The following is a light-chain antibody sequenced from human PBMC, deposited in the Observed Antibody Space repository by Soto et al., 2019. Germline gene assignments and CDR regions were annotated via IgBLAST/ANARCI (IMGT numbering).Light chain of an antibody. CDR1: SSNIGAGYD. V-gene: IGLV1-40*01. Sequence: SVLTQPPSVSGAPGQRVTISCTGSSSNIGAGYDVHWYQQLPGTAPKLLIYGNSNRPSGVPDRFSGSKSGTSASLAITGLQAEDEADYYCQSYESSLSGYVFGTGTKVTVL. J-gene: IGLJ1*01. CDR3: QSYESSLSGYV. CDR2: GNS.